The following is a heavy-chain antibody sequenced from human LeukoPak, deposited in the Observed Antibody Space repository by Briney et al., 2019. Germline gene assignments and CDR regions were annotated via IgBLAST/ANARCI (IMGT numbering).Heavy chain of an antibody. CDR1: GGSISSGSYY. Sequence: PSQTLSLTCTVSGGSISSGSYYWSWIRQPAGKGLEWIERIYTSGSTNYNPSLKSRVTISVDTSKNQFSLKLSSVTAADTAVYYCARDLPARGFFDYWGQGTLVTVSS. D-gene: IGHD2-15*01. J-gene: IGHJ4*02. CDR3: ARDLPARGFFDY. V-gene: IGHV4-61*02. CDR2: IYTSGST.